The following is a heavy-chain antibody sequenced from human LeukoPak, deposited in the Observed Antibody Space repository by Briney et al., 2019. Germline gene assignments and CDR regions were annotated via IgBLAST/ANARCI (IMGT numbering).Heavy chain of an antibody. CDR2: INPNSGGT. J-gene: IGHJ4*02. Sequence: GASVKVSCQASGYTFTGYYMHWVRQAPGQGLEWMGWINPNSGGTNYAQKFQGRVTMTRDTSISTAYMELSRLRSDDTAVYYCARDPTDSSSWYYFDYWGQGTLVTVSS. D-gene: IGHD6-13*01. V-gene: IGHV1-2*02. CDR3: ARDPTDSSSWYYFDY. CDR1: GYTFTGYY.